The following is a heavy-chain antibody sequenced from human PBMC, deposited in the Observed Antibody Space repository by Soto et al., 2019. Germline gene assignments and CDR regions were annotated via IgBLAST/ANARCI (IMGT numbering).Heavy chain of an antibody. CDR3: ARDMRAGFTHYFDP. CDR1: GSSITSYH. V-gene: IGHV4-59*01. J-gene: IGHJ5*02. D-gene: IGHD1-26*01. CDR2: TAYTGNT. Sequence: LYLSCVVSGSSITSYHGWWIRQFPGKGLEGIAYTAYTGNTNYNPSLKSRVTISMDTSKNPGSLKVTALTAADTAVYYSARDMRAGFTHYFDPGGQGTLVTLYS.